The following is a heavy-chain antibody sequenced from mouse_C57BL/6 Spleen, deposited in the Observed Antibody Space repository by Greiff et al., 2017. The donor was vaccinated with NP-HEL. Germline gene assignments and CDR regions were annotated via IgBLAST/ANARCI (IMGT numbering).Heavy chain of an antibody. CDR1: GYTFTSYW. J-gene: IGHJ2*01. D-gene: IGHD1-2*01. CDR2: IDPSDSET. Sequence: QVQLQQPGAELVRPGSSVKLSCKASGYTFTSYWMHWVKQRPIQGLEWIGNIDPSDSETHYNQKFKDKATLTVDKSSSTAYMQLSSLTSEDSAVYYCARSEVYYGFFDYWGQGTTLTVSS. V-gene: IGHV1-52*01. CDR3: ARSEVYYGFFDY.